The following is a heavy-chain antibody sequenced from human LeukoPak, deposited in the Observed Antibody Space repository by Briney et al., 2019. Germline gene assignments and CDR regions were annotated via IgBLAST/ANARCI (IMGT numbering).Heavy chain of an antibody. V-gene: IGHV4-59*01. CDR2: IYYSGST. CDR3: ARVGGSYYADAFDI. CDR1: GGSISSYY. Sequence: KTSETLSLTCTVSGGSISSYYWSWIRQPPGKGLEWIGYIYYSGSTNYNPSLKSRVTISVDTSKNQFSLKLSSVTAADTAVYYCARVGGSYYADAFDIWGQGTMVTVSS. J-gene: IGHJ3*02. D-gene: IGHD1-26*01.